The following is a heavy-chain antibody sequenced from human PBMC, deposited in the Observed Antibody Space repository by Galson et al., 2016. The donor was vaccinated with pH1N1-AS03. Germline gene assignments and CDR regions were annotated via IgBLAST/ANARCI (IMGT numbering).Heavy chain of an antibody. D-gene: IGHD6-13*01. CDR2: INEDGSTT. Sequence: SLRLSCAASGFTFTSSWMHWVRQAPGKGLVWVSHINEDGSTTRYADSVKGRVTISRDNTKNSLYLQMNSLRVEDTAVYYCAREVGGFSLAAGDPFFDYWGQGTLVTVSS. CDR3: AREVGGFSLAAGDPFFDY. V-gene: IGHV3-74*01. J-gene: IGHJ4*02. CDR1: GFTFTSSW.